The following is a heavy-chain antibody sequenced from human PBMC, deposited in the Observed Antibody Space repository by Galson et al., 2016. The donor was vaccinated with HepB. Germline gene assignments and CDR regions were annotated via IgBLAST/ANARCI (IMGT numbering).Heavy chain of an antibody. V-gene: IGHV3-74*01. CDR1: GFAFSSHW. J-gene: IGHJ5*02. Sequence: SLRLSCAASGFAFSSHWMHWVRQDLGKGLVWVSRINSDGTISNYADSVKGRFTTSRDNAKNTLYLQMNSLRAEDTAVYFCVRDHSVVPTTAHNWFDPWGRGTLVTVSS. D-gene: IGHD4-23*01. CDR3: VRDHSVVPTTAHNWFDP. CDR2: INSDGTIS.